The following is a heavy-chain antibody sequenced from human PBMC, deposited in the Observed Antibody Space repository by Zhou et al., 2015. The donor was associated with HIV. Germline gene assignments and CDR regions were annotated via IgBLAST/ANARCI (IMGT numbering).Heavy chain of an antibody. CDR3: ARDRGAARPDWRYFDL. CDR1: GGTFSSYA. CDR2: IIPIFGTA. V-gene: IGHV1-69*06. D-gene: IGHD6-6*01. Sequence: QVQLVQSGAEVKKPGSSVKVSCKASGGTFSSYAISWVRQAPGQGLEWMGGIIPIFGTANYAQKFQGRVTITADRSTSTAYVELRSLTSEDTAVYYCARDRGAARPDWRYFDLWGRGTLVTVS. J-gene: IGHJ2*01.